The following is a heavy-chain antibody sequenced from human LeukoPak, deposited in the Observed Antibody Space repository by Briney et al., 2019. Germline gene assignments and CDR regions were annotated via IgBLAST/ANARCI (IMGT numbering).Heavy chain of an antibody. V-gene: IGHV4-59*03. Sequence: ASETLSLTCSVSGASISSSYWSWLRQPPGKGLEWLALIYNRDTIYNPSLQSRVTISLDTSKHQFSLKLTSVTAADTAVYYCAKNGRTWPSWGRGTLVTVS. D-gene: IGHD2-8*01. CDR3: AKNGRTWPS. CDR2: IYNRDT. CDR1: GASISSSY. J-gene: IGHJ5*02.